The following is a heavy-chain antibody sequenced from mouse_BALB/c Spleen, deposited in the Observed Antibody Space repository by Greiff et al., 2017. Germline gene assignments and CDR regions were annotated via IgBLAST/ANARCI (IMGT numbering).Heavy chain of an antibody. V-gene: IGHV5-9-3*01. J-gene: IGHJ2*01. CDR3: ARHGNYFDC. CDR2: ISSGGSYT. CDR1: GFTFSSYA. D-gene: IGHD4-1*01. Sequence: EVKLMESGGGLVKPGGSLKLSCAASGFTFSSYAMSWVRQTPEKRLEWVATISSGGSYTYYPDSVKGRFTISRDNAKNTLYLQMSSLRSEDTAMYYCARHGNYFDCWGQGTTLTVSS.